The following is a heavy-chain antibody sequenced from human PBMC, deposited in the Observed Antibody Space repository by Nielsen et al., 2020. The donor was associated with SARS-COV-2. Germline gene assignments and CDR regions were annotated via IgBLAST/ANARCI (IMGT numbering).Heavy chain of an antibody. V-gene: IGHV6-1*01. CDR3: AREQQWLAYYYYYGMDV. D-gene: IGHD6-19*01. CDR2: TYYRSKWYN. Sequence: SETLSLTCALSGDSVSSNSAAWNWIRQSPSRGLEWLGRTYYRSKWYNDYAVSVKSRITINPDTSKNQFSLQLNSVTPEDTAVYYCAREQQWLAYYYYYGMDVWGQGTTVTVSS. CDR1: GDSVSSNSAA. J-gene: IGHJ6*02.